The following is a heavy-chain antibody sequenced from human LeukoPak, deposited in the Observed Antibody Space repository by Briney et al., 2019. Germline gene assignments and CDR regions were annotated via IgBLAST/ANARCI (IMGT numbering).Heavy chain of an antibody. CDR3: AREPMITMVRGAIEHDAFDI. CDR1: GFTFSSYS. Sequence: PGGSLRLSCAASGFTFSSYSMNWVRQAPGKGLEWVSYISSSSSTIYYADSVKGRFTISRDNAKNSLYLQMNSLRAEDTAVYYCAREPMITMVRGAIEHDAFDIWGQGTVVTVSS. CDR2: ISSSSSTI. V-gene: IGHV3-48*01. J-gene: IGHJ3*02. D-gene: IGHD3-10*01.